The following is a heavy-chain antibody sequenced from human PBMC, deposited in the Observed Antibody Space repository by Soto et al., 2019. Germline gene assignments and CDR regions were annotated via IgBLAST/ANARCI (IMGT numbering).Heavy chain of an antibody. CDR2: IYSGGST. J-gene: IGHJ4*02. D-gene: IGHD6-13*01. CDR3: ARASIAAAGYYFDY. V-gene: IGHV3-53*01. CDR1: GFTVSTNY. Sequence: GGSLRLSCAASGFTVSTNYMSWVRQAPGKGLERVSVIYSGGSTYYADSVKGRFTISRDNSKNTLYLQMNSLRAEDTAVYYCARASIAAAGYYFDYWGQGTLVTVSS.